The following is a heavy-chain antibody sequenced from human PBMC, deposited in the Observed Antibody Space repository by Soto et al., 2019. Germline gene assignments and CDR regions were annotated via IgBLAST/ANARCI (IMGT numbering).Heavy chain of an antibody. CDR3: ARARPLYYYGSGSYHDY. J-gene: IGHJ4*02. V-gene: IGHV4-4*02. Sequence: SDTLSLTCGVSDASISSSHWSSWVRLPPGKGLEWIGEIYHSGSTNYNPSLKSRVTISVDKSKNQFSLKLSSVTAADTAVYYCARARPLYYYGSGSYHDYWGQGTLVT. CDR1: DASISSSHW. D-gene: IGHD3-10*01. CDR2: IYHSGST.